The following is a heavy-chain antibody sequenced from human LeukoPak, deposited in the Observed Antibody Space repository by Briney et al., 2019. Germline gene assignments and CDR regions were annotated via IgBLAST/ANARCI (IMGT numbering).Heavy chain of an antibody. J-gene: IGHJ4*02. CDR2: ISWNSGSI. Sequence: GGSLRLSCAASGFTFDDYAMHWVRQAPGKGLEWVSGISWNSGSIGYADSVKGRFTISRDNAKNSLYLQMNSLRPEDTVLYYCAKDSSGSGWYYFDYWGQGTLVTVSS. V-gene: IGHV3-9*01. D-gene: IGHD6-19*01. CDR1: GFTFDDYA. CDR3: AKDSSGSGWYYFDY.